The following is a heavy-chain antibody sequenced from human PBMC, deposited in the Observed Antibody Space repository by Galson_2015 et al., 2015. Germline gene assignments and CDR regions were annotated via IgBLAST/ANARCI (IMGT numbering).Heavy chain of an antibody. V-gene: IGHV3-30-3*01. Sequence: SLRLSCAASGFTFSSYAMHWVRQAPGEGLEWVAVISYDGSNKFYADSVKGRFTISRDNSKNMLYLQMNSLRPEDTAVYYCARVGGDIAARTWGYFDYWGQGTLVTVSS. CDR1: GFTFSSYA. D-gene: IGHD6-6*01. J-gene: IGHJ4*02. CDR2: ISYDGSNK. CDR3: ARVGGDIAARTWGYFDY.